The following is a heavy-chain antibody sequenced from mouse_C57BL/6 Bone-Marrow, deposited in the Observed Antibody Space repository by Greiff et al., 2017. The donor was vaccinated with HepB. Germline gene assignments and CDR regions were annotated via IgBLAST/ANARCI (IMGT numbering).Heavy chain of an antibody. CDR1: GYTFTNYW. Sequence: QVQLKESGAELVRPGTSVKMSCKASGYTFTNYWIGWAKQRPGHGLEWIGDIYPGGGYTNYNEKFKGKATLTADKSYSTAYMQFSSLTSEDSDIYYCARSDYGSRGGFAYWGQGTLVTVSA. J-gene: IGHJ3*01. V-gene: IGHV1-63*01. CDR3: ARSDYGSRGGFAY. D-gene: IGHD1-1*01. CDR2: IYPGGGYT.